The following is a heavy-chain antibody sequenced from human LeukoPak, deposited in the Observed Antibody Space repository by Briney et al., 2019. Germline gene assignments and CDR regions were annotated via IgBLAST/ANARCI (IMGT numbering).Heavy chain of an antibody. Sequence: PGGSLRLSCAASGFTFVNYGMSWVRQAPGKGLEWVSAIVGSGGNPYSDESTFYADSVKGRFTISRDNSKNTLYLQMHSLRAEDTALYYCAKVHNTSWSWWFDPWGQGTLVTVSS. D-gene: IGHD1-14*01. V-gene: IGHV3-23*01. J-gene: IGHJ5*02. CDR2: IVGSGGNPYSDEST. CDR3: AKVHNTSWSWWFDP. CDR1: GFTFVNYG.